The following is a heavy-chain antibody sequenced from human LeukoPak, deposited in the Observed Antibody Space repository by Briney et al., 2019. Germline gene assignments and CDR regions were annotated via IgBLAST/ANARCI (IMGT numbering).Heavy chain of an antibody. V-gene: IGHV4-59*01. CDR2: IYYSGST. J-gene: IGHJ4*02. D-gene: IGHD5-24*01. CDR3: ARWDGYNSQFDY. Sequence: SETLSLTCTVSGGSISSYYWSWIRQPPGKGLEWIGYIYYSGSTSYNPSLKSRVTISVDTSKNQFSLRLTSVTAADTAVYYCARWDGYNSQFDYWGQGTLVTVSS. CDR1: GGSISSYY.